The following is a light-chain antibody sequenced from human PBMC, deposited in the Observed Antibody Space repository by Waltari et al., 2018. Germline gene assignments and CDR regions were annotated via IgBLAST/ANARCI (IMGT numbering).Light chain of an antibody. J-gene: IGLJ1*01. CDR1: SSDVGGYNY. V-gene: IGLV2-11*01. CDR2: DVT. Sequence: QSALTQPRSVSGSPGQSVAISSTGTSSDVGGYNYVSWYQQHPGKAPKLMIYDVTERPSGVPDRFSGSKSGNTASLTVSGLQAEDEADYYCCSFAAGDAYVFGTGTKVSVL. CDR3: CSFAAGDAYV.